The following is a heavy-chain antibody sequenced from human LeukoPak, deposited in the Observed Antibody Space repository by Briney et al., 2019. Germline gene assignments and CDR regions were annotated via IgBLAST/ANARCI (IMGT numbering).Heavy chain of an antibody. CDR2: IYYSGST. V-gene: IGHV4-59*01. Sequence: SETLSLTCTVSGGSISSYCWSWIRQPPGKGLEWIGYIYYSGSTNYNPSLKSRVTISVDTSKNQFSLKLSSVTAADTAVYYCAREARGFDYWGQGTLVTVSS. J-gene: IGHJ4*02. CDR3: AREARGFDY. CDR1: GGSISSYC. D-gene: IGHD3-10*01.